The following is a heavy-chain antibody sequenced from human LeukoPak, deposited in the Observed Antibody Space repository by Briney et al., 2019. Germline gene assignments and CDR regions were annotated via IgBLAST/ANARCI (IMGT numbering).Heavy chain of an antibody. CDR2: IIPIFGTA. Sequence: SVKVSCKASVGTFSIYAISWVRQAPGQGLEWMGGIIPIFGTANYAQKFQGRVTITADESTSTAYMELSSLRSEDTAVYYCAREEMATIGYFDYWGQGTLVTVSS. CDR3: AREEMATIGYFDY. V-gene: IGHV1-69*01. J-gene: IGHJ4*02. CDR1: VGTFSIYA. D-gene: IGHD5-24*01.